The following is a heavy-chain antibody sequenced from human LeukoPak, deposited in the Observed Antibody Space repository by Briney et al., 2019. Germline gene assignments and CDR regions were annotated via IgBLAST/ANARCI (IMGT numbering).Heavy chain of an antibody. D-gene: IGHD6-19*01. Sequence: SGPTLMNPTQTLTLTCTFSGFSLSTRGVGVGWIRQSPRKALECLALFFWYDDKRYSQSLKSRLTITKDTSKNKVVLTMTNMNPVDTATYYCAHRSPIAVAGTLDCWGQGTLVTVSS. CDR3: AHRSPIAVAGTLDC. V-gene: IGHV2-5*01. CDR1: GFSLSTRGVG. J-gene: IGHJ4*02. CDR2: FFWYDDK.